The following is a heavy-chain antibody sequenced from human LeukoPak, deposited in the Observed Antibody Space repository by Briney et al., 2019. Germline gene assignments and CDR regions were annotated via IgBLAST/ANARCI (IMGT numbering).Heavy chain of an antibody. J-gene: IGHJ4*02. CDR2: IYYSGST. CDR3: ARGPLIVVVPAPDWEIFDY. Sequence: SETLSLTCTVSGGSISSCYWSWIREPPGKGLEWIGYIYYSGSTNYNPSLKSRVTISVDTSKNQFSLKLSSVTAADTAVYYCARGPLIVVVPAPDWEIFDYWGQGTLVTVSS. D-gene: IGHD2-2*01. V-gene: IGHV4-59*12. CDR1: GGSISSCY.